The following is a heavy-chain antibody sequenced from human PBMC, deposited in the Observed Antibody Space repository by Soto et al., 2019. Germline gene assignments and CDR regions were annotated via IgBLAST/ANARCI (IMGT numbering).Heavy chain of an antibody. D-gene: IGHD1-26*01. CDR1: GFTFSSYA. CDR2: ISHNGGST. CDR3: ARAETIMRAPFDY. V-gene: IGHV3-64*02. J-gene: IGHJ4*02. Sequence: GGSLRLSCAASGFTFSSYAMHWVRQAPGKGLEYVSAISHNGGSTYYADSVKGRFTISRDNSKNTLYLQMGSLRVEDMAVYYCARAETIMRAPFDYWGQGAVVTVSS.